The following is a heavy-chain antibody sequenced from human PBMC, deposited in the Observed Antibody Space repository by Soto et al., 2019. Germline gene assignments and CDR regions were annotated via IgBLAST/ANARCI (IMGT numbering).Heavy chain of an antibody. J-gene: IGHJ4*02. V-gene: IGHV3-23*01. D-gene: IGHD5-18*01. CDR1: GFMFSSYA. CDR2: ISGSGGSA. CDR3: AKGGGDTALAGLDFDY. Sequence: EVQLLESGGGLLQPGGSLRVSCTASGFMFSSYAMSWVRQAPGKGLEWVSSISGSGGSAFYADSVKGRFTISRDNSKSTRSLQMSSLRVEDTAVYYCAKGGGDTALAGLDFDYWGQGTLVTVSS.